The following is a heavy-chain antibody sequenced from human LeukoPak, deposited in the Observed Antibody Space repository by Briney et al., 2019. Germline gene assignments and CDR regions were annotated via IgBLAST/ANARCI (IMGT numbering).Heavy chain of an antibody. J-gene: IGHJ3*02. CDR2: ISSSSSYI. CDR3: ARSWGADAFDI. D-gene: IGHD1-26*01. CDR1: GFTFSSYS. V-gene: IGHV3-21*01. Sequence: KTGGSLRLSCAASGFTFSSYSMNWVRQAPEKGLEWVSSISSSSSYIYYADSVKGRFTISRDNAKNSLYLQMNSLRAEDTAVYYCARSWGADAFDIWGQGTMVTVSS.